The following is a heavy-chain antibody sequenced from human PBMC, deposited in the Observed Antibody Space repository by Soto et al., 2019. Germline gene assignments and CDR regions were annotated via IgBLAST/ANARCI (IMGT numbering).Heavy chain of an antibody. J-gene: IGHJ4*02. CDR1: GFILNSYG. CDR3: AKDGDLYSGYSDH. CDR2: LTSGGGT. V-gene: IGHV3-23*01. D-gene: IGHD5-12*01. Sequence: EVQLLESGGGLVQPGGSLRLSCEASGFILNSYGMSWVRQAPGKGLEWVSTLTSGGGTHYADSVKGQFTISGENSKNTLYLQMNSLRAEDTAVYYCAKDGDLYSGYSDHWGQGTLVTGSS.